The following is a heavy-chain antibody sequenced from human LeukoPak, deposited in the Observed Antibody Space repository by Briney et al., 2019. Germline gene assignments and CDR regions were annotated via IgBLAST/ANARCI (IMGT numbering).Heavy chain of an antibody. CDR3: AKGPSLGTDYYMDV. D-gene: IGHD2-8*02. V-gene: IGHV3-20*04. CDR2: INWNGGST. Sequence: GGSLRLSCAASAFTFDEYGMSWVRQAPGKGLEWVSGINWNGGSTGYADSVKGRFTTSRDNSKNSLYLQMNSLRAEDTALYYCAKGPSLGTDYYMDVWGKGTTVTVSS. J-gene: IGHJ6*03. CDR1: AFTFDEYG.